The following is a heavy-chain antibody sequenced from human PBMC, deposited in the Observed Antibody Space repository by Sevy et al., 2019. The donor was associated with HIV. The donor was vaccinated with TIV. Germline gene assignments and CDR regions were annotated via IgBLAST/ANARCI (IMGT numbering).Heavy chain of an antibody. CDR2: INTNTGNP. J-gene: IGHJ6*02. Sequence: ASMKVSCKASGYTFTSYAMNWVRQAPGQGLEWMGWINTNTGNPTYAQGFTGRFVFSLDTSVSTAYLQISSLKAEDTAVYYCARDSPQYYYYGMDVWGQGTTVTVSS. CDR3: ARDSPQYYYYGMDV. CDR1: GYTFTSYA. V-gene: IGHV7-4-1*02.